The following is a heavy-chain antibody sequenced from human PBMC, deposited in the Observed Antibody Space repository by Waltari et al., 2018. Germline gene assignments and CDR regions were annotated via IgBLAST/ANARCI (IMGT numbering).Heavy chain of an antibody. V-gene: IGHV4-39*01. CDR1: GGSISSSSYY. Sequence: QLQLQESGPGLVKPSETLSLTCTVSGGSISSSSYYWGWIRQPPGKGLEWIGSIYYSGSTDYNPSLKSRVTISVDTSKNQCSLKLSSVTAADTAVYYCARPRGGYSGYDPEDNWFDPWGQGTLVTVSS. CDR2: IYYSGST. D-gene: IGHD5-12*01. CDR3: ARPRGGYSGYDPEDNWFDP. J-gene: IGHJ5*02.